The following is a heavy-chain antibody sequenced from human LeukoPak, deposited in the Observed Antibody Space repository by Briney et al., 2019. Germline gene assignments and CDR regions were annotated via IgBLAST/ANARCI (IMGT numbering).Heavy chain of an antibody. Sequence: PGGSLGLSCAASGFTFSSYGMHWVRQAPGKGLEWVAVIWYDGSNKYYADSVKGRFTISRDNSKNTLYLQMNSLRAEDTAVYYCARDHRGAYYYDSSGYVNWGQGTLVTVSS. CDR2: IWYDGSNK. D-gene: IGHD3-22*01. CDR1: GFTFSSYG. J-gene: IGHJ4*02. V-gene: IGHV3-33*01. CDR3: ARDHRGAYYYDSSGYVN.